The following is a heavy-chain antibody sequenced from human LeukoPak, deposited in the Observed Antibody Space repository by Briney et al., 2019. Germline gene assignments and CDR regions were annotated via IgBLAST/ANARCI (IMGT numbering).Heavy chain of an antibody. Sequence: SETLSLTCTVSGGSISSGGYYRSWIRQHPGKGLEWIGYIYYSGSTYYNPSLKSRVTISVDTSKNQFSLKLSSVTAADTAVYYCARSYYDILTGYLDWFDPWGQGTLVTVSS. J-gene: IGHJ5*02. CDR3: ARSYYDILTGYLDWFDP. CDR1: GGSISSGGYY. D-gene: IGHD3-9*01. V-gene: IGHV4-31*03. CDR2: IYYSGST.